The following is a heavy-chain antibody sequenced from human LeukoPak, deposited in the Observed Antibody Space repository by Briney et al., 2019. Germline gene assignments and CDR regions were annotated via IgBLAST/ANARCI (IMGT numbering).Heavy chain of an antibody. D-gene: IGHD3-3*01. CDR3: ARAVLRFLEWLTDPFDY. Sequence: GESLKISCKGSGYSFTSYWIGWVRQMPGKGLEWMGIIYPGDSDTRYSPSFQGQVTISADKSISTAYMELSRLRSDDTAVYYCARAVLRFLEWLTDPFDYWGQGTLVTVSS. CDR1: GYSFTSYW. J-gene: IGHJ4*02. CDR2: IYPGDSDT. V-gene: IGHV5-51*01.